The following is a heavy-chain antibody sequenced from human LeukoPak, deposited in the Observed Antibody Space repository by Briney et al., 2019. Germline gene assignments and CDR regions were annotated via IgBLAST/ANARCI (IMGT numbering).Heavy chain of an antibody. CDR1: GGSFSGYD. V-gene: IGHV4-34*01. Sequence: SETLSLTCAVYGGSFSGYDWNWSRQRPGKGLGGNGESNLSGSTNYNPSLKSRVTISVDTSKNQSSLKLSSVTAADTAVYYYARDGYCSSTSCYRHRGAFDIWGQGTMVTVSS. J-gene: IGHJ3*02. CDR2: SNLSGST. D-gene: IGHD2-2*03. CDR3: ARDGYCSSTSCYRHRGAFDI.